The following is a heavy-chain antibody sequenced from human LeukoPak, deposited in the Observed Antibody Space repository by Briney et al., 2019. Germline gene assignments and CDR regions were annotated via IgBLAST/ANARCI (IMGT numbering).Heavy chain of an antibody. CDR2: ISSSSSYI. J-gene: IGHJ4*02. CDR1: GFTFSSYE. V-gene: IGHV3-21*01. CDR3: ARVGGEYYYDSSGYSEC. D-gene: IGHD3-22*01. Sequence: PGGSLRLSCAASGFTFSSYEMNWVRQAPGKGLEWVSSISSSSSYIYYADSVKGRFTISRDNAKNSLYLQMNSLRAEDTAVYYCARVGGEYYYDSSGYSECWGQGTLVTVSS.